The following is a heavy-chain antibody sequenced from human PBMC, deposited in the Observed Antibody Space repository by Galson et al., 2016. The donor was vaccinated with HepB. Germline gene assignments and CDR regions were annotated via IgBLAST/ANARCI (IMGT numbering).Heavy chain of an antibody. Sequence: LRLSCAASGFTFSTSAMHWVRQAPGKGLAWVAAISFDISNKYYADSVKGRFTISRDTSRSRLYLQMNSLRPEDTAVYYCARDQGSNSFDYWGRGTLVTVSS. CDR2: ISFDISNK. V-gene: IGHV3-30-3*01. J-gene: IGHJ4*02. CDR1: GFTFSTSA. CDR3: ARDQGSNSFDY. D-gene: IGHD3/OR15-3a*01.